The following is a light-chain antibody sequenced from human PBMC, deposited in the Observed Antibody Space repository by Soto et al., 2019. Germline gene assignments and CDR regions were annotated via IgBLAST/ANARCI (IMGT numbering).Light chain of an antibody. CDR1: SSNIGSHT. V-gene: IGLV1-44*01. CDR2: TNN. Sequence: QSVVTQAPSVSGTPGQRVTISCSGSSSNIGSHTVNWYQQLPGSAPKLLIYTNNQRPSGVPDRFSGSKSGTSASLAISGLQSEDEADYYCAVWDGSLNGWVFGGGTKVTVL. CDR3: AVWDGSLNGWV. J-gene: IGLJ3*02.